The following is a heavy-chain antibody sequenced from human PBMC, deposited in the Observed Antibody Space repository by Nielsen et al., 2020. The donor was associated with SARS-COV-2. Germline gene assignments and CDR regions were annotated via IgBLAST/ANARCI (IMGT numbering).Heavy chain of an antibody. V-gene: IGHV2-5*02. D-gene: IGHD6-13*01. CDR3: AHRQEGIAAAGFDY. Sequence: WIRQPPGKALEWLAVIYWDDDKSYNSSLKSRLTIIKDTSKDQVVLTMTNMDPVDTATYYCAHRQEGIAAAGFDYWGQGTLVTVSS. CDR2: IYWDDDK. J-gene: IGHJ4*02.